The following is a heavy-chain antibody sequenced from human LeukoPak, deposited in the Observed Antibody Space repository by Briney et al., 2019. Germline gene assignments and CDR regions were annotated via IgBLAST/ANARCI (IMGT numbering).Heavy chain of an antibody. D-gene: IGHD5/OR15-5a*01. CDR1: GFTFSSYS. CDR2: ISSSSSYI. V-gene: IGHV3-21*01. CDR3: ARVGYRVYYFDY. J-gene: IGHJ4*02. Sequence: GGSLRLSCAASGFTFSSYSMNWVRQAPGKGLEWVSSISSSSSYIYYADSVKGRFTISRDNAKNSLYLQMNSLRAEDTAVYYCARVGYRVYYFDYWGQGTLVTVSS.